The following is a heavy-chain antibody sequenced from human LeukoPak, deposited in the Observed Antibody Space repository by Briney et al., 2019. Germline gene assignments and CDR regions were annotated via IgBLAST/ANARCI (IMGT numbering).Heavy chain of an antibody. CDR2: IIPIFGTA. CDR1: GGTFSSYA. V-gene: IGHV1-69*05. CDR3: ARGYYDSSGYYDDFGFDY. J-gene: IGHJ4*02. Sequence: GSSVKVSCKASGGTFSSYAISWVRQAPGQGLEWMGGIIPIFGTANYAQKFQGRVTITTDESTSTAYMELSSLRSEDTAVYYCARGYYDSSGYYDDFGFDYWGQGTLVTVSS. D-gene: IGHD3-22*01.